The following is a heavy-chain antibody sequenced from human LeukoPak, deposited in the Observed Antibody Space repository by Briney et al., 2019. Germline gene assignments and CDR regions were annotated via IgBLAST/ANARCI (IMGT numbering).Heavy chain of an antibody. Sequence: GGSLRLSCAASGFTFSTYSMNWVRQAPGRGLEWVSTVSDSSDVHYSDSVKGRFTISRDNAKNSLYLQMNSLRDEDTAVYYCARAVGSSGWYYFDYWGQGTLVTVSS. CDR2: VSDSSDV. V-gene: IGHV3-48*02. CDR3: ARAVGSSGWYYFDY. D-gene: IGHD6-19*01. CDR1: GFTFSTYS. J-gene: IGHJ4*02.